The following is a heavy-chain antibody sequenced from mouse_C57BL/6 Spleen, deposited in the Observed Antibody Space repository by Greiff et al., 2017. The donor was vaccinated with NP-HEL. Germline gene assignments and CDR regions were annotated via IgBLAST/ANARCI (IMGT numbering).Heavy chain of an antibody. CDR1: GYTFTSYW. V-gene: IGHV1-55*01. CDR3: AIGYDYDDAMDY. D-gene: IGHD2-4*01. Sequence: QVQLQQPGAELVKPGASVKMSCKASGYTFTSYWITWVKQRPGQGLEWIGDIYPGSGSTNYNEKFKSKATLTVDTSSSTAYMQLSSLTSEDSAVYYCAIGYDYDDAMDYWGQGTSVTVSS. CDR2: IYPGSGST. J-gene: IGHJ4*01.